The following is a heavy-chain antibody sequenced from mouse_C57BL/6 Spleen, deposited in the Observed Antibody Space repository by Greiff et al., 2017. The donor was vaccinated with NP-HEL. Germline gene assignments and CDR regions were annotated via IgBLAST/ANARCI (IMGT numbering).Heavy chain of an antibody. CDR1: GFTFSSYA. V-gene: IGHV5-4*01. D-gene: IGHD2-3*01. J-gene: IGHJ1*03. CDR3: ARDDGYGYFDV. CDR2: ISDGGSYT. Sequence: EVKLMESGGGLVKPGGSLKLSCAASGFTFSSYAMSWVRQTPEKRLEWVATISDGGSYTYYPDNVKGRFTISRDNAKNNLYLQMSHLKSEDTAMYYCARDDGYGYFDVWGTGTTVTVSS.